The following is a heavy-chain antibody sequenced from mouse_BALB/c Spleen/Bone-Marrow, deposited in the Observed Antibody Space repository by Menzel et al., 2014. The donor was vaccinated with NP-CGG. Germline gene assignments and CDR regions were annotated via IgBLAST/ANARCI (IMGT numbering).Heavy chain of an antibody. Sequence: EVMLVESGGGLVKPGGSLKLSCAASGFTFSDYYMYWVRQTPEKRLEWVATISDGGSYTYYPDSVKGRFTISRDNAKNNLYLQMSSLKSEDAALYYCARDDNYYAMDYWGQGTSVTVSS. J-gene: IGHJ4*01. CDR1: GFTFSDYY. D-gene: IGHD1-3*01. CDR3: ARDDNYYAMDY. V-gene: IGHV5-4*02. CDR2: ISDGGSYT.